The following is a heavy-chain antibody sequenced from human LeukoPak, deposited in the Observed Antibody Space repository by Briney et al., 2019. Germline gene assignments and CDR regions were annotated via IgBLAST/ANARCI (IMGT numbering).Heavy chain of an antibody. V-gene: IGHV3-23*01. CDR1: GFTFNNNA. D-gene: IGHD3-22*01. CDR3: ARVWSSGYTKDY. Sequence: PGGSLRLSCAASGFTFNNNAMTWVRQAPGKGLEWVSGIIDTGGATYYADSVKGRFTISRDNAKNSVYLQMNSLRAEDTAVYYCARVWSSGYTKDYWGQGTLVTVSS. CDR2: IIDTGGAT. J-gene: IGHJ4*02.